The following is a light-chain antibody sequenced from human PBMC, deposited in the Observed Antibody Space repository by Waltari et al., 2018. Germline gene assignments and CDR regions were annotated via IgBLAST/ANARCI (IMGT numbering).Light chain of an antibody. V-gene: IGLV3-21*02. CDR2: DDN. CDR1: TIGTKS. CDR3: QVWDSGTDNYV. J-gene: IGLJ1*01. Sequence: SYVLTQPPSVSVAPGQTARLTCGGNTIGTKSVQWYQQKPGQAPVVVIYDDNDRPSGIPDRFSGSNSGNTATLTISRVEAGDEADYFCQVWDSGTDNYVFATGTKVSVL.